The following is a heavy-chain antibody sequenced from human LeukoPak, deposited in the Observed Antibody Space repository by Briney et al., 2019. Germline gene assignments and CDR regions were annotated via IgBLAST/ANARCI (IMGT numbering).Heavy chain of an antibody. CDR2: ISGSGGST. V-gene: IGHV3-23*01. J-gene: IGHJ4*02. Sequence: GGSLRLSCRASGFTFSNYAMSWVRQAPGKGLEWVSAISGSGGSTYYADSVKGRFTISRDNSKNTLYLQMNSLRAEDTAVYYCAKAGQWLLSYFDYWGQGTLVTVSS. CDR1: GFTFSNYA. CDR3: AKAGQWLLSYFDY. D-gene: IGHD6-19*01.